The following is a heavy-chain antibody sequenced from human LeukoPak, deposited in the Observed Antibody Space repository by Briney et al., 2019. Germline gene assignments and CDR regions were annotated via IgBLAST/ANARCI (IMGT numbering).Heavy chain of an antibody. CDR2: ISSSSSHI. Sequence: PGGSLRLSCAASGFTFSSYSMNWVRQAPGKGLEWVSSISSSSSHIYYADSVKGRFTISRDNSKNTLYLQMNSLRAEDTAVYYCAGNPTVVRGQALDYWGQGTLVTVSS. D-gene: IGHD3-10*01. CDR3: AGNPTVVRGQALDY. V-gene: IGHV3-21*01. J-gene: IGHJ4*02. CDR1: GFTFSSYS.